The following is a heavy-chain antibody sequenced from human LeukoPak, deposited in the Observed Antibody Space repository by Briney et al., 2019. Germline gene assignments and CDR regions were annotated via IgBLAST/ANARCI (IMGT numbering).Heavy chain of an antibody. J-gene: IGHJ4*02. CDR1: GFTFDDYA. D-gene: IGHD5-18*01. CDR2: ISWNSGSI. V-gene: IGHV3-9*01. Sequence: GGSLRLSCAASGFTFDDYAMHWVRQAPGKGLEWVSGISWNSGSIVYADSVKGRFTISRDNAKNSLYLQMNSLRAEDTALYYCAKEGLGTAMVRGFIDYWGQGTLVTVSS. CDR3: AKEGLGTAMVRGFIDY.